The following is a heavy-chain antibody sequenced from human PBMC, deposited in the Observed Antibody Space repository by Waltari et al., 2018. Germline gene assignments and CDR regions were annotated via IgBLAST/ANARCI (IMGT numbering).Heavy chain of an antibody. CDR2: IYSTGGT. Sequence: EVQLVESGGGLIQPGGSLRLSWAASGFTGSNNSMSWVRQAPGKGREWVSLIYSTGGTSYADSVKGRFTISRDNSKNTLYLQMNSLRVEDTAVYYCATRMVLAARNWGQGTLVTVSS. V-gene: IGHV3-53*01. J-gene: IGHJ4*02. CDR3: ATRMVLAARN. D-gene: IGHD6-6*01. CDR1: GFTGSNNS.